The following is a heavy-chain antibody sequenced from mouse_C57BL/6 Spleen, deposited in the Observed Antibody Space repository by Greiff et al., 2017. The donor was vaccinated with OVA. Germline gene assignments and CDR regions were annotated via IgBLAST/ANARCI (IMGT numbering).Heavy chain of an antibody. CDR1: GYTFTSYW. D-gene: IGHD1-1*01. V-gene: IGHV1-50*01. J-gene: IGHJ3*01. Sequence: QVQLQQPGAELVKPGASVKLSCKASGYTFTSYWMQWVKQRPGQGLEWIGEIDPSDSYTNYNQKFKGKATLTVDTSSSTAYMQLSSLTSEDSAVYYCARDYDSSYKFAYWGQGTLVTVSA. CDR3: ARDYDSSYKFAY. CDR2: IDPSDSYT.